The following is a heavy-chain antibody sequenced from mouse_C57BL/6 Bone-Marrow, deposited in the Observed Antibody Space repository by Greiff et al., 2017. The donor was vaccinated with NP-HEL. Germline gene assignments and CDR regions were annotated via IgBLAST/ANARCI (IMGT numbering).Heavy chain of an antibody. CDR3: TREGWLLRGAY. Sequence: EVMLVESGEGLVKPGGSLKLSCAASGFTFSSYAMSWVRQTPEKRLEWVAYISSGGDYIYYADTVKGRFTISRDNARNTLYLQMSSLKSEDTAMYYCTREGWLLRGAYRGQGTLVTVSA. V-gene: IGHV5-9-1*02. CDR2: ISSGGDYI. J-gene: IGHJ3*01. CDR1: GFTFSSYA. D-gene: IGHD2-3*01.